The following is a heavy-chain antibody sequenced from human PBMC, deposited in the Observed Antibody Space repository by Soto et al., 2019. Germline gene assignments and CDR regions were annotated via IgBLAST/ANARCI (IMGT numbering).Heavy chain of an antibody. CDR2: IIPILGIA. CDR3: ARDGGGGCSGGSCYLDDY. V-gene: IGHV1-69*08. CDR1: GGTFSSYT. D-gene: IGHD2-15*01. J-gene: IGHJ4*02. Sequence: QVQLVQSGAEVKKPGSSVKVSCKASGGTFSSYTISWVRQAPGQGLEWMGRIIPILGIANYAQKFQGRVTITADKSTSTAYMELSSLRSEDTAVYYCARDGGGGCSGGSCYLDDYWGQGTLVTVSS.